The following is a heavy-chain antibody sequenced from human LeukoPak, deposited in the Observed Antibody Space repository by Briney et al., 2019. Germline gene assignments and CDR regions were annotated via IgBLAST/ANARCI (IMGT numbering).Heavy chain of an antibody. V-gene: IGHV1-46*01. Sequence: ASVTVSCKASGYTFTSYFMHWVRQAPGQGLEWMGIINPSGGSTNYVRKFQGRVTMTRDTSTSTVYMELSSLRSEDTAVYYCARRSQAQSTLDYWGQGTLVTVSS. D-gene: IGHD1-26*01. CDR2: INPSGGST. CDR3: ARRSQAQSTLDY. J-gene: IGHJ4*02. CDR1: GYTFTSYF.